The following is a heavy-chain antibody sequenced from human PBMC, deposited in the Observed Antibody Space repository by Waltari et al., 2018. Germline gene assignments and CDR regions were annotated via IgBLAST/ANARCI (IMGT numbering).Heavy chain of an antibody. CDR2: ISGYNGDK. CDR1: GYTSNNYV. D-gene: IGHD3-22*01. V-gene: IGHV1-18*01. Sequence: QVQLVQSGAEVKKPGASVKVSCKAYGYTSNNYVVAWVRQAPGQGLEWMGWISGYNGDKKFAQKFQDRLTMTTDTSTDTAYMELRSLRSDDTAVYYCARLYDNSYYNYASDYWGQGTLVTVSS. CDR3: ARLYDNSYYNYASDY. J-gene: IGHJ4*02.